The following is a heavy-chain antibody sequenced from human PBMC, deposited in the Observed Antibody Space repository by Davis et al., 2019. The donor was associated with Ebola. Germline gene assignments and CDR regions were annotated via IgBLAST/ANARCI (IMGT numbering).Heavy chain of an antibody. J-gene: IGHJ5*02. D-gene: IGHD6-19*01. CDR1: GGTFSGYV. V-gene: IGHV1-69*04. CDR2: IIPILARA. Sequence: AASVKVSCKASGGTFSGYVINWVRQAPGQGLEWMGRIIPILARATYAQRFQGRVTITADKSTGTAYMELRSLRSDDTAVYYCARGPVAVPGSGKWFDPWGQGILVTVPS. CDR3: ARGPVAVPGSGKWFDP.